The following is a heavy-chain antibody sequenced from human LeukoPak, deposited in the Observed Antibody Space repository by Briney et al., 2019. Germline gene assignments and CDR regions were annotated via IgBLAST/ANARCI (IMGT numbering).Heavy chain of an antibody. J-gene: IGHJ4*02. D-gene: IGHD3-10*01. CDR3: AKLRGPTSFFDY. Sequence: PGGSLRLSCAASGFTFSSYAMSWVRQAPGKGLEWVSVISGSGSSTNYADSVKGRFTISRDNSKNTLYLQMNSLRAEDTAVYYCAKLRGPTSFFDYWGQGTLVTVSS. V-gene: IGHV3-23*01. CDR2: ISGSGSST. CDR1: GFTFSSYA.